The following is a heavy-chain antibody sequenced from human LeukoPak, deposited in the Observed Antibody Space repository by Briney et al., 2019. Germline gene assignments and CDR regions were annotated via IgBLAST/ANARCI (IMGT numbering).Heavy chain of an antibody. CDR1: GVSLSSNY. V-gene: IGHV4-4*09. Sequence: SETLSLTCTVSGVSLSSNYWSWVRHPPGKGLEWIGNIYTSGTINYNPTLKSRDTISQDKSKKQFPLKLSSVSAADTVVYYGTGLAGGSSCDYWGQGTLVTVSS. D-gene: IGHD6-6*01. CDR2: IYTSGTI. J-gene: IGHJ4*02. CDR3: TGLAGGSSCDY.